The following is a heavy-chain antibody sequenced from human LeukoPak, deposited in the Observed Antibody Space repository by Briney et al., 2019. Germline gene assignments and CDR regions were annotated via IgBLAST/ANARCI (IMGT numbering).Heavy chain of an antibody. CDR3: ATDLSHYYDSSGYKNY. Sequence: ASVKVSCKVSGYTLTELSMHWVRQAPGKGLEWMGGFDPEDGETIYAQKFQGRVTMTEDTSTDTAYMELSSLRSEDTAVHYCATDLSHYYDSSGYKNYWGQGTLVTVSS. CDR1: GYTLTELS. D-gene: IGHD3-22*01. J-gene: IGHJ4*02. V-gene: IGHV1-24*01. CDR2: FDPEDGET.